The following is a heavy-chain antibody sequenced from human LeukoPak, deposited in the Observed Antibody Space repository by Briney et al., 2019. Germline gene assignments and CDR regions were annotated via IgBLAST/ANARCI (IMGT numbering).Heavy chain of an antibody. Sequence: GGSLRLSCTASGFAFGSYAMYWVRQAPGKGLEWVSGIFGSGGSAHYADPVKGRFTISRDNSKNTVYLEMNSLGVEDTAVYYCAKTTVGYSSGRFPGWPADYWGQGTLVTVSS. CDR1: GFAFGSYA. V-gene: IGHV3-23*01. CDR2: IFGSGGSA. J-gene: IGHJ4*02. CDR3: AKTTVGYSSGRFPGWPADY. D-gene: IGHD2-15*01.